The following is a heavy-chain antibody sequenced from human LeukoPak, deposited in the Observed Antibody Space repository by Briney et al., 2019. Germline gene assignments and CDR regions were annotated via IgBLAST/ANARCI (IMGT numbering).Heavy chain of an antibody. CDR2: IYPGDSET. CDR3: ARPKTTVTTPFDS. Sequence: GESLKISCKGSGYSFTSYWTGWVRQMPGKGLEWMGIIYPGDSETTYSPSFQGQVTISADKSISTAYVQWRSLKASDTAMYYCARPKTTVTTPFDSWGQGTLVTVSS. CDR1: GYSFTSYW. V-gene: IGHV5-51*01. J-gene: IGHJ4*02. D-gene: IGHD4-17*01.